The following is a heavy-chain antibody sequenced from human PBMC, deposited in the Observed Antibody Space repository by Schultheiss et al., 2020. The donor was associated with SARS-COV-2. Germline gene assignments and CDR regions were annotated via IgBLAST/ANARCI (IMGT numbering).Heavy chain of an antibody. CDR1: GYSFTSYW. J-gene: IGHJ3*02. D-gene: IGHD6-19*01. CDR2: IYPGDSDT. Sequence: GESLKISCKGSGYSFTSYWIGWVRQMPGKGLEWMGIIYPGDSDTRYSPSFQGQVTISADKSISTAYLQWSSLKASDTAMYYCARGGGVAGPYDAFDIWGQGTMVTVSS. V-gene: IGHV5-51*01. CDR3: ARGGGVAGPYDAFDI.